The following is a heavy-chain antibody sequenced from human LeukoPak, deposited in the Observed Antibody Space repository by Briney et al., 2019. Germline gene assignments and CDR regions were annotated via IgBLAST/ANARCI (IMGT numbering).Heavy chain of an antibody. CDR3: AGTLRSYYYYMDV. CDR1: GYTFTSYY. V-gene: IGHV1-46*01. CDR2: INPSGGST. J-gene: IGHJ6*03. Sequence: ASVTVSCKASGYTFTSYYMHWVRQAPGQGLEWMGIINPSGGSTSYAQKFQGRVTTTRDMSTSTVYMELSSLRSEDTAVYYCAGTLRSYYYYMDVWGKGTTVTVSS.